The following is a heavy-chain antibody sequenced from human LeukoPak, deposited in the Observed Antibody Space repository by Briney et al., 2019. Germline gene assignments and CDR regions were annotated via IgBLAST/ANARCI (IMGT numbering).Heavy chain of an antibody. V-gene: IGHV1-18*01. J-gene: IGHJ4*02. CDR3: ARDRRGFIVVVPAAMKPLDY. CDR1: GYTFTSYG. CDR2: ISAYNGNT. D-gene: IGHD2-2*01. Sequence: ASVKVSCKASGYTFTSYGISWVRQAPGQGLEWMGWISAYNGNTNYAQKLQGRVTVTTDTSTSTAYMELRSLRSDDTAVYYCARDRRGFIVVVPAAMKPLDYWGQGTLVTVSS.